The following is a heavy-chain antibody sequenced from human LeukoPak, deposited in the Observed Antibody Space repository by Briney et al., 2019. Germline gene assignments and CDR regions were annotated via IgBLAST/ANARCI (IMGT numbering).Heavy chain of an antibody. CDR1: GYTFTSYG. CDR2: ISAYNGNT. CDR3: ARDGDWNGRRAEWVGY. J-gene: IGHJ4*02. D-gene: IGHD1-1*01. Sequence: GASVKVSCKASGYTFTSYGISWVRQAPGQGLEWMGWISAYNGNTNYAQKLQGRVTMTTDTSTSTAYMELRSLRPDDTAVYYCARDGDWNGRRAEWVGYWGQGTLVTVSS. V-gene: IGHV1-18*01.